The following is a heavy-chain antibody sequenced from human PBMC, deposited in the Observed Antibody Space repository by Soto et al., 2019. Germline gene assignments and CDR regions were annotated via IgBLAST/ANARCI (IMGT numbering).Heavy chain of an antibody. J-gene: IGHJ4*02. Sequence: PGGSLRLSCAASGFTVSSNYMSWVRQAPGKGLEWVSVIYSGGSTYYADSVKGRFTISRDNSKNTLYLQMNSLRAEDTAVYYCASIDHLYDSSGYYSQALGYWGQGTLVTVSS. CDR3: ASIDHLYDSSGYYSQALGY. D-gene: IGHD3-22*01. V-gene: IGHV3-66*01. CDR1: GFTVSSNY. CDR2: IYSGGST.